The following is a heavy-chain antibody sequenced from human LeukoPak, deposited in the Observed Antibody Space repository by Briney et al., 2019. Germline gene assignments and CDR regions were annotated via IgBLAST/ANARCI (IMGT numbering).Heavy chain of an antibody. CDR3: ARPSDCSGGSCYPRNAFDI. Sequence: GESLKISCKGSGYSFTSYWIGWVRQMPGKGLEWMGIIYPGDSDTRYSPSFQGQVTISADKSISTAYLQWSSLQASDTAMYYCARPSDCSGGSCYPRNAFDIWGQGTMVTVSS. D-gene: IGHD2-15*01. CDR1: GYSFTSYW. J-gene: IGHJ3*02. V-gene: IGHV5-51*01. CDR2: IYPGDSDT.